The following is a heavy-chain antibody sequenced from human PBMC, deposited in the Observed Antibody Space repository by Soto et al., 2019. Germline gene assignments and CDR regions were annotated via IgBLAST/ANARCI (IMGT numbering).Heavy chain of an antibody. CDR3: ARSGNEPNYDILTGYYPSYYFDY. CDR2: IYSGGST. Sequence: GGSLRLSCAASGFTVSSNYMSWVRQAPGKGLEWVSVIYSGGSTYYADSVKGRFTISRDNSKNTLYLQMNSLRAEDTAVYYCARSGNEPNYDILTGYYPSYYFDYWGQGTLVTVSS. D-gene: IGHD3-9*01. CDR1: GFTVSSNY. V-gene: IGHV3-66*01. J-gene: IGHJ4*02.